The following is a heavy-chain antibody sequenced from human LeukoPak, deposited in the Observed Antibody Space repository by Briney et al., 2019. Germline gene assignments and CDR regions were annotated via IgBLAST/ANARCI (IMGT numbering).Heavy chain of an antibody. V-gene: IGHV5-51*01. CDR1: GYSFTSYW. CDR3: ATYDSSGYYSNDAFDI. Sequence: PGESLKISCKGSGYSFTSYWIGWVRQLPGKGLEWMGIIYPGDSDTRYSPSFQGQVTISADKSISTAYLQWSSLKASDTAMYYCATYDSSGYYSNDAFDIWGQGTMVTVSS. D-gene: IGHD3-22*01. J-gene: IGHJ3*02. CDR2: IYPGDSDT.